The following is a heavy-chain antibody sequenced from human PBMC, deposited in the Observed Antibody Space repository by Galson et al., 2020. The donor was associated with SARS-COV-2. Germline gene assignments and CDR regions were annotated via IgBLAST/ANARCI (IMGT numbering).Heavy chain of an antibody. J-gene: IGHJ5*02. CDR3: ARAILMFYSSSWYGWFDP. V-gene: IGHV4-31*03. Sequence: ASETLSLPCTVSGGSISSGGYYWSWIRQHPGKGLEWIGYIYYSGSTSYNPSLKSRVTISVDTSKNQFSLKLSSVTAAATAVYYCARAILMFYSSSWYGWFDPGGQGTLVTVSS. D-gene: IGHD6-13*01. CDR2: IYYSGST. CDR1: GGSISSGGYY.